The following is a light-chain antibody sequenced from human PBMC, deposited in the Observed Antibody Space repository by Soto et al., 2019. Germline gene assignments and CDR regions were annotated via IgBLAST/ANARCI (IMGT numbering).Light chain of an antibody. CDR2: EGT. J-gene: IGLJ2*01. V-gene: IGLV2-23*01. Sequence: QSALTQPASVSGSPGQSITITCTGTSSDVGRSNLVSWYQQHPGKAPELLIYEGTKRPSGVSNRFSGSKSDNTASLTISGLQAEDEADYYCCSYAGPTAYVVFGGGTKVTVL. CDR3: CSYAGPTAYVV. CDR1: SSDVGRSNL.